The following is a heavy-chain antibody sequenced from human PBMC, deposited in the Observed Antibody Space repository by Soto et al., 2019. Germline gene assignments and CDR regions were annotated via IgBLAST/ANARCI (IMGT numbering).Heavy chain of an antibody. CDR3: ARDLGGYSYDIDY. CDR2: IYHSGST. V-gene: IGHV4-4*02. J-gene: IGHJ4*02. D-gene: IGHD5-18*01. Sequence: SETLSLTCAVSGGSISSSNWWSWVRQPPGKGLEWIGEIYHSGSTNYNPSLKSRVTMTRDTSTSTVYMELSSLRSEDTAVYYCARDLGGYSYDIDYWGQGTLVTVSS. CDR1: GGSISSSNW.